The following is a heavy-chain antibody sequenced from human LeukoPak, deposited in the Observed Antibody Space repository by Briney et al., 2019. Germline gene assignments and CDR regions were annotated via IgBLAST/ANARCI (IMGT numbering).Heavy chain of an antibody. CDR2: ISPNSGDT. D-gene: IGHD6-13*01. V-gene: IGHV1-2*02. CDR3: ARIERVMPGIPSAGLGF. CDR1: GYTFTGYY. Sequence: ASVKVSCAASGYTFTGYYIHWVRQAPGQGLEWMGWISPNSGDTNYEQKFQGRVTLTRDTSIRTAYMELSRLRFDDTAVYYCARIERVMPGIPSAGLGFWGQGPLVSVSS. J-gene: IGHJ4*02.